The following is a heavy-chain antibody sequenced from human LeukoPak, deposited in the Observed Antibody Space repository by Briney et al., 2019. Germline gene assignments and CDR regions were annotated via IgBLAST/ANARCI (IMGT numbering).Heavy chain of an antibody. J-gene: IGHJ2*01. Sequence: PSETLSLTCTVSGASISSYYWSWIRQPPGKGLEWLGYIYYSGSTNYNPSLKSRVAISVDTSKNQFSLKLSSVTAADTAVYYCARLQGPGRWLSPFDLWGRGTLVTVSS. D-gene: IGHD5-24*01. CDR2: IYYSGST. V-gene: IGHV4-59*01. CDR3: ARLQGPGRWLSPFDL. CDR1: GASISSYY.